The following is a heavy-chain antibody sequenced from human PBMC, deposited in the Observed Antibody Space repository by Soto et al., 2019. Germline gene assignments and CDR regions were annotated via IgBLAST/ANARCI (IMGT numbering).Heavy chain of an antibody. D-gene: IGHD6-13*01. V-gene: IGHV4-31*03. CDR1: GGSISSGGYY. CDR2: IYYSGST. CDR3: AHYGSSWYGGGTHWFDP. J-gene: IGHJ5*02. Sequence: SETLSLTCTVSGGSISSGGYYWSWIRQHPGKGLEWIGYIYYSGSTYYNPSLKSRVTISVDTSKNQFSLKLSSVTAADTAVYYCAHYGSSWYGGGTHWFDPWGQGTLVTVSS.